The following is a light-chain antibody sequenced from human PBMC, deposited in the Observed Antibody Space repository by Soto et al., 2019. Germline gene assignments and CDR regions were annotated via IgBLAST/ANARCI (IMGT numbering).Light chain of an antibody. CDR1: QSVSNNY. CDR3: QQYAYSPLN. V-gene: IGKV3-20*01. J-gene: IGKJ4*01. CDR2: GAS. Sequence: EIVLTQSPGTLSLSPGERATLSCRSSQSVSNNYLAWYQQKPGQAPRLLIYGASNRATGIPDRFSGSGSGTDFTLTISRLEPEEFAGYYCQQYAYSPLNFGGGTKVDI.